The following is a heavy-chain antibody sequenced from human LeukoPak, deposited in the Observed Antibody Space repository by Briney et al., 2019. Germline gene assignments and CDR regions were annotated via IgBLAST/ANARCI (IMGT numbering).Heavy chain of an antibody. D-gene: IGHD3-10*01. CDR1: GFTFSSYW. V-gene: IGHV3-74*01. CDR3: VYYGSGTSIYYFDY. CDR2: INSDGSST. Sequence: GGSLRLSCAASGFTFSSYWMHWVRQAPGKGLVWVSRINSDGSSTSYADSVKGRFTISRDNAKNTLYLQMNSLRAEDTAVYYCVYYGSGTSIYYFDYWGQGTLVTVSS. J-gene: IGHJ4*02.